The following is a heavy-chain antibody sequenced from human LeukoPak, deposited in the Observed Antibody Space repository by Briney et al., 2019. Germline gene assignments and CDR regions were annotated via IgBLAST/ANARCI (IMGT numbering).Heavy chain of an antibody. Sequence: PGGSLRLSCAASGFTFRNYGMHWIRQAPGKGLEWVGVATIDERSVFCADSVQGRFIISRDNSKTTLYLQMNNLRPEDTALYYCAREALGYRGYDPDCFDSWGQGTLVIVSS. J-gene: IGHJ4*02. CDR3: AREALGYRGYDPDCFDS. V-gene: IGHV3-30*03. CDR2: ATIDERSV. D-gene: IGHD5-12*01. CDR1: GFTFRNYG.